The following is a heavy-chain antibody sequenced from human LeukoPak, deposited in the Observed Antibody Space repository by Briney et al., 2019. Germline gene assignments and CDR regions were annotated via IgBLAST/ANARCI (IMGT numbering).Heavy chain of an antibody. CDR2: ISDSGSTI. Sequence: PGGSLRLSCAASGFTFSDYYMTWIRQAPGKGLEWVSYISDSGSTIYYADSVKGRFTISRDNSKNTLYLQMNSLRAEDTAVYYCARPERYSSSWAYFDYWGQGTLVTVSS. V-gene: IGHV3-11*04. J-gene: IGHJ4*02. D-gene: IGHD6-13*01. CDR3: ARPERYSSSWAYFDY. CDR1: GFTFSDYY.